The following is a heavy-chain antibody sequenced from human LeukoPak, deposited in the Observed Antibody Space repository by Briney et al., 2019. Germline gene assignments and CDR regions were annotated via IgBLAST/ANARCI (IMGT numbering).Heavy chain of an antibody. V-gene: IGHV3-30*04. CDR2: ISYGGSAQ. CDR1: GFTFSTWP. J-gene: IGHJ3*02. D-gene: IGHD3-22*01. Sequence: GGSLRLSCAASGFTFSTWPMHWVRQAPGKGLEWVADISYGGSAQNYADSVKGRLSISRDNSKKMLFLQMNSLRAEDTAVYYCAKEGDSSGHCGVFDIWGQGTMVTVSS. CDR3: AKEGDSSGHCGVFDI.